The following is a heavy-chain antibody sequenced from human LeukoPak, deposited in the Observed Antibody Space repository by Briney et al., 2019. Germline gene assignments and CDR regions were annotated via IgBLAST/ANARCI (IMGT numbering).Heavy chain of an antibody. CDR1: GFTLSNYD. Sequence: QSGGSLRLSCVASGFTLSNYDLQWVRHPTGKGLEWVSDIRTAAGGTNYSESVKGRFTISRENDKNSVYLQMDSLRAGDTAVYFCARGSRGDFYYYMDVWGKGTTVTVSS. CDR3: ARGSRGDFYYYMDV. D-gene: IGHD3-10*01. V-gene: IGHV3-13*01. J-gene: IGHJ6*03. CDR2: IRTAAGGT.